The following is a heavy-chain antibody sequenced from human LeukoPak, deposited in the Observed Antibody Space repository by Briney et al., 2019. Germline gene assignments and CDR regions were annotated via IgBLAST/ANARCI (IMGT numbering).Heavy chain of an antibody. CDR2: ISGSGGST. D-gene: IGHD2-2*01. CDR3: ARGYQLRGYNWFDP. J-gene: IGHJ5*02. CDR1: GFTFSSYA. V-gene: IGHV3-23*01. Sequence: GGSLRLSCAASGFTFSSYAMSWVRQAPGKGLEWVSAISGSGGSTYYADSVKGRFTISRDNSKNTLYLQMNSLRAEDTAVYYCARGYQLRGYNWFDPWGQGTLVTVSS.